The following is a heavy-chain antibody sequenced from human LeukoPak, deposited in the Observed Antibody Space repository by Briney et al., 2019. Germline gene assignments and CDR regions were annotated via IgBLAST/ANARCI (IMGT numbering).Heavy chain of an antibody. CDR3: AREVALVASGAFDI. CDR2: INPNSGAT. CDR1: GYTFTGYY. Sequence: ASVKVSCEASGYTFTGYYIHWVRQAPGQGPEWMGWINPNSGATTYAQRFKDRVSMTRDTSISTAYMELSRLRSDDTAVYYCAREVALVASGAFDIWGQGTMVTVSS. D-gene: IGHD6-19*01. J-gene: IGHJ3*02. V-gene: IGHV1-2*02.